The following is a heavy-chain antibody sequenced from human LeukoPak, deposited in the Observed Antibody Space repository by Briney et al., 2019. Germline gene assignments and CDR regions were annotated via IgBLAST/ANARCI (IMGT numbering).Heavy chain of an antibody. CDR1: GGSISSGSYY. CDR3: ARLYGSGSLSTDY. Sequence: KPSETLSLTCTVSGGSISSGSYYWSWIRQPAGKGLEWIGRIYTSGSTNYNPSLKSRVTISVDTSKNQFSLKLSSVTAADTAVYYCARLYGSGSLSTDYWGQGTLVTVSS. V-gene: IGHV4-61*02. D-gene: IGHD3-10*01. J-gene: IGHJ4*02. CDR2: IYTSGST.